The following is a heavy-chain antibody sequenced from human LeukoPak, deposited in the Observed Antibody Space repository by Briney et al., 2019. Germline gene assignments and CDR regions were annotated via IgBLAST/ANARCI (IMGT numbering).Heavy chain of an antibody. D-gene: IGHD1-1*01. J-gene: IGHJ4*02. V-gene: IGHV5-51*01. CDR1: GYSFTNYW. Sequence: GESLKISCKRSGYSFTNYWIAWVRQIPGKGLEWMGIIYPGDSDTSYSASFQGQVTISADKSISTAYLQRSSLKASDTAMYYCARQDWNDYKIIDYWGQGTLVTVSS. CDR3: ARQDWNDYKIIDY. CDR2: IYPGDSDT.